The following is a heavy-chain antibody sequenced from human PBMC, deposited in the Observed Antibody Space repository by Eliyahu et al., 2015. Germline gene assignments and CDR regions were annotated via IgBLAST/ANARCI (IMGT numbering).Heavy chain of an antibody. CDR1: GGSFSGYY. CDR2: INHSGST. Sequence: QVQLQQWGAGLLKPSETLSLTCAVYGGSFSGYYWSWIRQPPGKGLEWIGEINHSGSTNYNPSLKSRVTISVDTSKNQFSLKLSSVTAADTAVYYCARHFRLGYYYYGMDVWGQGTTVTVSS. CDR3: ARHFRLGYYYYGMDV. J-gene: IGHJ6*02. D-gene: IGHD3-3*02. V-gene: IGHV4-34*01.